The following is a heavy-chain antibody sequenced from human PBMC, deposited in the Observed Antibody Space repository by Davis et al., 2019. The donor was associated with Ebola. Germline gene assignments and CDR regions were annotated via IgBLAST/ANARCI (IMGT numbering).Heavy chain of an antibody. J-gene: IGHJ6*02. CDR2: ISDSSTTI. CDR3: ASGDGRGSSYDMDV. V-gene: IGHV3-48*01. Sequence: GESLKISCAASGFTFSAYSMNWVRQAPGKGLEWVSYISDSSTTIYYADSVKGRFTISRDNAKNSLFLQMNSLRAEDTAFYYCASGDGRGSSYDMDVWGQGTTVTVSS. CDR1: GFTFSAYS. D-gene: IGHD6-6*01.